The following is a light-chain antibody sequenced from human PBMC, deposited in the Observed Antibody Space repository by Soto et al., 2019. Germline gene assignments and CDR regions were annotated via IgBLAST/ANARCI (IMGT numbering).Light chain of an antibody. CDR2: DAS. CDR3: QQRSNWLP. CDR1: QSVSSY. J-gene: IGKJ1*01. Sequence: EIVLTQSPATLSLSPGERATLSCRASQSVSSYLAWYQQKPGQAPRLLIYDASNRATGIPARFSGSGPGTDFNLTISSLEPEDFAVYYCQQRSNWLPVGQGTKVEIK. V-gene: IGKV3D-11*02.